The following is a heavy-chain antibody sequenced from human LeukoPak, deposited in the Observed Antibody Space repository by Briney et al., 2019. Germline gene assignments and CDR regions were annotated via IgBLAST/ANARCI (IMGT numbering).Heavy chain of an antibody. V-gene: IGHV3-48*03. CDR1: GFTFSNYE. Sequence: GGSLRLSCAASGFTFSNYEMNWVRQAPGKGLEWVSYISTRATTIYYTGSVKGRFTIPRDNANNSLYLQMNSLRAEDAAVYYCARGWYSSGWPLDYWGQGTLVTVSS. CDR3: ARGWYSSGWPLDY. D-gene: IGHD6-19*01. CDR2: ISTRATTI. J-gene: IGHJ4*02.